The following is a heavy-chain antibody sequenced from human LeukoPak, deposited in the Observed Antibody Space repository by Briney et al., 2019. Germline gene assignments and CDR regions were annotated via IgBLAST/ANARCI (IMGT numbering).Heavy chain of an antibody. CDR3: ARRQDDYGDYVLDY. J-gene: IGHJ4*02. CDR2: IYYSGST. Sequence: PSETLSLTCTVSGCSISSYYWSWIRQPPGKGLEWIGYIYYSGSTNYNPSLKSRVTISVDTSKNQFSLKLSSVTAADTAVYYCARRQDDYGDYVLDYWGQGTLVTVSS. D-gene: IGHD4-17*01. V-gene: IGHV4-59*01. CDR1: GCSISSYY.